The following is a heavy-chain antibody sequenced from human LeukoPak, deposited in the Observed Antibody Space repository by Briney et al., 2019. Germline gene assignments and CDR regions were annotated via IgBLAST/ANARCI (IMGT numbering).Heavy chain of an antibody. V-gene: IGHV4-4*07. J-gene: IGHJ6*02. CDR3: ARDAEWELLRPAALYYYYGMDV. Sequence: SETLSLTCTVSGGSISSYYWSWIRQPAGKGLEWIGRIYTSGSTNYNPSLKSRVTMSVDTSKNQFSLKLSSVTAADTAVYYCARDAEWELLRPAALYYYYGMDVWGQGTLVTVSS. D-gene: IGHD1-26*01. CDR2: IYTSGST. CDR1: GGSISSYY.